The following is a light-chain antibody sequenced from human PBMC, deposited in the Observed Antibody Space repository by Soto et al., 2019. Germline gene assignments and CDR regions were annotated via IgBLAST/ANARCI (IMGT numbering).Light chain of an antibody. V-gene: IGKV1-9*01. Sequence: DIQLTQSPSFLSASVLYIVTITFRASQGISSFLALYQQKPPKAPELLIYGASTLQSGVPSRFSGSGSGTEFTLTISSLQPEDFATYYCQKLNTYPINFAQGTRLEIK. CDR2: GAS. CDR1: QGISSF. J-gene: IGKJ5*01. CDR3: QKLNTYPIN.